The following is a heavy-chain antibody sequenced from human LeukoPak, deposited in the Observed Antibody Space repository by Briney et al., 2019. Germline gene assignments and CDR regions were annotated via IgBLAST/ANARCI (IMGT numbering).Heavy chain of an antibody. CDR2: KYYSGST. V-gene: IGHV4-61*01. J-gene: IGHJ4*02. CDR1: GASINTCCYY. Sequence: SGTLSLTCDVSGASINTCCYYWTWIRHPPGKGLEWIGYKYYSGSTRYNSSLRSRLTISLDSSKNQFSLRLTSVAAADTAVYYCARGRSYGFDFDSWGPGTLVIVSS. D-gene: IGHD5-18*01. CDR3: ARGRSYGFDFDS.